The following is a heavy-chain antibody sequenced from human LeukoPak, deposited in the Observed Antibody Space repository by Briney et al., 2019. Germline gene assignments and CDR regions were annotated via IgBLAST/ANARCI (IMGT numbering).Heavy chain of an antibody. V-gene: IGHV4-4*02. J-gene: IGHJ5*02. CDR1: GGSIISSNW. D-gene: IGHD6-13*01. CDR3: WRGWGLAAAGNWFDP. CDR2: IYHSGST. Sequence: PSETLSLTCAVSGGSIISSNWWSWVRQPPGKGLEWIGEIYHSGSTNYNPSLKSRVTISVDKSKNQSALKLGSVTAADTAVYYCWRGWGLAAAGNWFDPWGQGTLVSVS.